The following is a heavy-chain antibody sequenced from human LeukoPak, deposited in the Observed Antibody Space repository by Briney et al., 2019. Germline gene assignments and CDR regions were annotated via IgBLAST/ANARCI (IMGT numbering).Heavy chain of an antibody. CDR3: ARGPRYYDSSGYSTPLYYFDY. CDR1: GGSFSGYY. Sequence: SETLSLTCAVYGGSFSGYYWSWIRQPPGKGLEWIGEINHSGSTNYNPSLKSRVTISVGTSKNQFSLKLSSVTAADTAVYYCARGPRYYDSSGYSTPLYYFDYWGQGTLVTVSS. CDR2: INHSGST. J-gene: IGHJ4*02. V-gene: IGHV4-34*01. D-gene: IGHD3-22*01.